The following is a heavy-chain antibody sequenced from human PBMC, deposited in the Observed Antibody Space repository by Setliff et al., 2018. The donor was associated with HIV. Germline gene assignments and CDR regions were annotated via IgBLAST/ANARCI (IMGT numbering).Heavy chain of an antibody. V-gene: IGHV1-69*05. Sequence: SVKVSCKSSAGSFSIFAVNWVRQAPGQGLEWMGGMTTIFSTTNYARKFQGRVTITTDESTGTAYMELSRLTSDDTAVYYCAREGDGLSGYYVNWFDPWGQGTLVTVSS. CDR1: AGSFSIFA. D-gene: IGHD3-9*01. CDR2: MTTIFSTT. J-gene: IGHJ5*02. CDR3: AREGDGLSGYYVNWFDP.